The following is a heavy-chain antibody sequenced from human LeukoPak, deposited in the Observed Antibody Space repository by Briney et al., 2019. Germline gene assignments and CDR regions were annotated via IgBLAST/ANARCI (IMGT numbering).Heavy chain of an antibody. Sequence: SETLSFTCTVSGGSISSGGYYWSWIRQHPGKGLEWIGYIYYSGSTYYNPSLKSRVTILVDTSKNQFSLKLSSATAADTAVYYCARESIAALRFDYWGQGTLVTVSS. J-gene: IGHJ4*02. V-gene: IGHV4-31*03. CDR2: IYYSGST. D-gene: IGHD6-6*01. CDR3: ARESIAALRFDY. CDR1: GGSISSGGYY.